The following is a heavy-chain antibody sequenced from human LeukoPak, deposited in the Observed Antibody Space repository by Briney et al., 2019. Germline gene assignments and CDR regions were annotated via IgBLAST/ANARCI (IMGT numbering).Heavy chain of an antibody. Sequence: PGGSPRLSCAASGFSFSTYEMHWVRQAPGKGLEWVSDISSSGSTVYYADSVKGRFTTSRDNANNYLYLQMQSLRAEDTAVYYCSLLAVASPQDYWGQGTLVTVS. V-gene: IGHV3-48*03. CDR3: SLLAVASPQDY. CDR1: GFSFSTYE. D-gene: IGHD6-19*01. J-gene: IGHJ4*02. CDR2: ISSSGSTV.